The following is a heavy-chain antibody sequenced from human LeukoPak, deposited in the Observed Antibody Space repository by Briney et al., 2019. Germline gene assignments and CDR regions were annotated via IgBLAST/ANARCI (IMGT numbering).Heavy chain of an antibody. V-gene: IGHV3-7*01. CDR3: MAESRTSWEGY. J-gene: IGHJ4*02. CDR1: GFTFSCHW. CDR2: IKEDGNAK. D-gene: IGHD1-26*01. Sequence: RSGGSLRLSCAASGFTFSCHWMDWVRQAPGKGLEWVANIKEDGNAKEYVDSVKGRFTISRDNAKNSLYLQMDSLRAEDTAVYYCMAESRTSWEGYWGQGTLVTVSS.